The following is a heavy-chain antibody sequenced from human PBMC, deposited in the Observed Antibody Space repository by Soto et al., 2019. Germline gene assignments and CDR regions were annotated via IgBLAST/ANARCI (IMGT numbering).Heavy chain of an antibody. V-gene: IGHV1-69*13. CDR2: IVPMFGSP. CDR1: GGTFSRDA. CDR3: ARDQGGLPFDF. Sequence: SVKVSCKASGGTFSRDATSWVRQAPGQGLEWMGGIVPMFGSPNYAQKFQGRVTITADDSASTVYMELSSLRFEDTAVYYCARDQGGLPFDFWGQGTLVTVSS. D-gene: IGHD2-15*01. J-gene: IGHJ4*02.